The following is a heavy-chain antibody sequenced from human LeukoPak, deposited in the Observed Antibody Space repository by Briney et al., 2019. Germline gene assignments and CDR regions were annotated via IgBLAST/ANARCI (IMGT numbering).Heavy chain of an antibody. D-gene: IGHD3-22*01. CDR1: GFSVSTNY. CDR2: IHCGGSR. J-gene: IGHJ4*02. V-gene: IGHV3-66*02. CDR3: ARHSDSSVYVENPIDY. Sequence: GGSLRLSCAASGFSVSTNYMSWVRQAPGKGLEWVSVIHCGGSRGYAESVKGRFTISRDNYKNTLYLQMNSLRGEDTAVYYCARHSDSSVYVENPIDYWGQGTRDSVSS.